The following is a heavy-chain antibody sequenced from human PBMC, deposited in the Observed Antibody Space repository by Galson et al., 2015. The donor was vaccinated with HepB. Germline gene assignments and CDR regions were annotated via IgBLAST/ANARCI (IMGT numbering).Heavy chain of an antibody. Sequence: CAISGDSVSSNSAAWNWIRQSPSRGLEWLGRTYYRSKWYHDYAISVRSRITISPDTSKNQFSLQLNSVTPDDTAVYYCTRQRGGFDYWGQGNLVTVSS. J-gene: IGHJ4*02. CDR1: GDSVSSNSAA. V-gene: IGHV6-1*01. D-gene: IGHD3-16*01. CDR2: TYYRSKWYH. CDR3: TRQRGGFDY.